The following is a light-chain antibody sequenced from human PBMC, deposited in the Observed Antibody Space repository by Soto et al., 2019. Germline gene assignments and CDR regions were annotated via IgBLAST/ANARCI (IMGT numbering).Light chain of an antibody. CDR3: QQYYSVPYT. Sequence: DIVMTQSPDSLAVSLGERATINCKSSQSVLYSSNNLNYLTWYQQKPGQPPKMIIYWASTRESGVPDRFSGSGSGTDFTLTITSLQAEDVAVYYCQQYYSVPYTFGQGTKLEIK. CDR2: WAS. J-gene: IGKJ2*01. V-gene: IGKV4-1*01. CDR1: QSVLYSSNNLNY.